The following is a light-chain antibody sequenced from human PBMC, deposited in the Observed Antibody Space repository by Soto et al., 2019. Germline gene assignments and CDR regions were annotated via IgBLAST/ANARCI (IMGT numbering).Light chain of an antibody. CDR3: QQYGSSPLT. CDR2: GAS. Sequence: EIVLTQSPGTLSLSPGERATLSCRASQSVSSSYLAWYRQKPGQAPSHLIYGASSRATGIPDRFSGSGSGTDFTLTISRLEPEDFAVYYCQQYGSSPLTFGGGTKVEIK. V-gene: IGKV3-20*01. J-gene: IGKJ4*01. CDR1: QSVSSSY.